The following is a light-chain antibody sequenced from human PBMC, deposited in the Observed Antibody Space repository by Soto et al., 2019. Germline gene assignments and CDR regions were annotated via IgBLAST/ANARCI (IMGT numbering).Light chain of an antibody. CDR2: DAS. J-gene: IGKJ4*01. V-gene: IGKV3-11*01. Sequence: TQSPSTLSLSPGERATLSCRASQTISNLLAWYQQKPGQAPRLLIYDASNRATGIPARFSGSGSGTDFTLTISSLEPEDFAIYYCHQRSDWSLTFGGGTEVEIK. CDR1: QTISNL. CDR3: HQRSDWSLT.